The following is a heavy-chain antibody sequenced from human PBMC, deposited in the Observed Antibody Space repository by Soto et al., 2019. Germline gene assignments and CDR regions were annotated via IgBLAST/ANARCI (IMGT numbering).Heavy chain of an antibody. Sequence: SESLSPTCSVSGGSINSGDYYWGWIRQSPGKGLEWIGYIYYSGSTYYNPSLKSRSTISIDTSKNQFFLDVDSVTAADTAVYYCASSSLCAMDVWGQGTTVTVS. CDR1: GGSINSGDYY. D-gene: IGHD2-2*01. CDR2: IYYSGST. J-gene: IGHJ6*02. V-gene: IGHV4-30-4*01. CDR3: ASSSLCAMDV.